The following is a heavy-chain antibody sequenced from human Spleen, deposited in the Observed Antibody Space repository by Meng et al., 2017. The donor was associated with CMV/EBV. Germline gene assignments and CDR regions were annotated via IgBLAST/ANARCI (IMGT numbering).Heavy chain of an antibody. D-gene: IGHD3-9*01. CDR1: GYTLTSYG. Sequence: SVKVSCTASGYTLTSYGISWVRQAPGQGLEWMGWISAYHGNTNYAQKLQGRVTMTTDTSTSTAYMELRSLRSDDTAVYYCAREGYCDILTGSAANVYYYYYYGMDVWGQGTTVTVSS. CDR2: ISAYHGNT. V-gene: IGHV1-18*01. J-gene: IGHJ6*02. CDR3: AREGYCDILTGSAANVYYYYYYGMDV.